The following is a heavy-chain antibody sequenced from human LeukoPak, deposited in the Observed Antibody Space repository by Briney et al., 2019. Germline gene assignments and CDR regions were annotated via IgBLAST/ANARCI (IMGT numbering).Heavy chain of an antibody. CDR3: AGAEYYGSSIDY. J-gene: IGHJ4*02. D-gene: IGHD3-16*01. CDR1: GFIVNKLY. Sequence: GGSLRLSCAASGFIVNKLYMNWVRQAQGKGLEWVSIIYRSGGTYYGDSVKGRFTISRDSSKNTLHLQMNSLRVEDTAIYYCAGAEYYGSSIDYWGQGTLVTVSS. V-gene: IGHV3-53*01. CDR2: IYRSGGT.